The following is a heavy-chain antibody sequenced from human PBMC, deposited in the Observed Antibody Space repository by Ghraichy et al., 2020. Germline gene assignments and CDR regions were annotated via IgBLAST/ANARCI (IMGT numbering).Heavy chain of an antibody. CDR1: GFTFSSYG. CDR2: ISYDESNK. V-gene: IGHV3-30*18. J-gene: IGHJ3*02. Sequence: GGSLRLSCEASGFTFSSYGMHWVRQAPGKGLEWVAVISYDESNKHYADSVKGRFTISRDISKNTLYLQMNSLRVEDMAVYYCAKDSGSGWFGDDAFDIWGQGTMVTVSS. CDR3: AKDSGSGWFGDDAFDI. D-gene: IGHD6-19*01.